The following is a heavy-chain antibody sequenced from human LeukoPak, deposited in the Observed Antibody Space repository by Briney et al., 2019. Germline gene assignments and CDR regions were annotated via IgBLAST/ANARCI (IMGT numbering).Heavy chain of an antibody. V-gene: IGHV1-2*02. J-gene: IGHJ4*02. D-gene: IGHD6-19*01. CDR2: INPNSGGT. CDR1: GYTFTGYY. Sequence: ASVKVSCKASGYTFTGYYMHWVRQAPGQGLEWMGWINPNSGGTNYAQKFQGRVTMTRDTSISTAYMELSRLRSDDTAVYYCARDHLNQQWLDDYWGQGTLVTVSS. CDR3: ARDHLNQQWLDDY.